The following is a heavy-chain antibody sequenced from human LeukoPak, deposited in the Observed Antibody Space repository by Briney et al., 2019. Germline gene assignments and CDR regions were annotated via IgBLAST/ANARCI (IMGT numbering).Heavy chain of an antibody. CDR3: VREAERYCTNGVCYTKGWFDP. J-gene: IGHJ5*02. D-gene: IGHD2-8*01. Sequence: ASVKVSCKASGYTFTGYYMHWVRQAPGQGLEWMGWINPNSGGTNYALKFQGRVTMTRDTSISTAYMELSRLRSDDTAVYYCVREAERYCTNGVCYTKGWFDPWGQGTLVTVSS. CDR2: INPNSGGT. V-gene: IGHV1-2*02. CDR1: GYTFTGYY.